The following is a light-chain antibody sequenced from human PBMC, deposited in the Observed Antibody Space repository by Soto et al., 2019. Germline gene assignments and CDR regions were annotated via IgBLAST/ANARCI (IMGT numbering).Light chain of an antibody. V-gene: IGKV1-9*01. CDR3: QQLKSYPFT. Sequence: IQLTQSPSSLSASVGDRVTITCRASQGISSYLAWYQQKPGKAPKLLIYAASTLQSGVPSRFSGSGSGTDFTLPISSLQPEDFATYYCQQLKSYPFTFGPGTKVDIK. J-gene: IGKJ3*01. CDR2: AAS. CDR1: QGISSY.